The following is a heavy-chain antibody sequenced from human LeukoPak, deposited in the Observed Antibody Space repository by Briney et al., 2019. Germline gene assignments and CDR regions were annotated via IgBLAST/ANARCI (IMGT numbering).Heavy chain of an antibody. J-gene: IGHJ6*03. V-gene: IGHV4-34*01. CDR3: ASHSSIPGYYYTDV. CDR2: INHSGST. D-gene: IGHD6-13*01. CDR1: GGSFSGYY. Sequence: SETLSLTCAVYGGSFSGYYWSWIRQPPGKGLEWIGEINHSGSTNYNPSLKSRVTISVDTSKNQFSLKLSSVTAADTAVYYCASHSSIPGYYYTDVWGKGTTVTVSS.